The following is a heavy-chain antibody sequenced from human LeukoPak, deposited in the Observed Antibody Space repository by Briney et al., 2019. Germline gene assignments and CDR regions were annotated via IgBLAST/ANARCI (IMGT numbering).Heavy chain of an antibody. D-gene: IGHD5-24*01. V-gene: IGHV3-23*01. J-gene: IGHJ5*02. CDR2: ISGSGGST. CDR1: GFTFSKYV. Sequence: GGSLRLSCSASGFTFSKYVMTWVRQAPGKGLEWVSAISGSGGSTYYADSVQGRFTLSRDNSKNTLYLQMNSLRAEDTAVYYCAKDAPDGRYNWLDPWGQGTLVTVSS. CDR3: AKDAPDGRYNWLDP.